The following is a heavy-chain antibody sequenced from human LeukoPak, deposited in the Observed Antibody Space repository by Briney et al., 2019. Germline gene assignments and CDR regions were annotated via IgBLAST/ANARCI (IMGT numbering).Heavy chain of an antibody. D-gene: IGHD3-10*01. CDR1: GDSISSYY. V-gene: IGHV4-59*01. CDR2: IYYSGST. Sequence: SETLSLTCTVSGDSISSYYWSWIRQPPGKGLEWIGYIYYSGSTNYNPSLKSRVTISVDTSKNQFSLKLSSVTAADTAVYYCARYHANYYGSGEFDPWGQGTLVTVSS. J-gene: IGHJ5*02. CDR3: ARYHANYYGSGEFDP.